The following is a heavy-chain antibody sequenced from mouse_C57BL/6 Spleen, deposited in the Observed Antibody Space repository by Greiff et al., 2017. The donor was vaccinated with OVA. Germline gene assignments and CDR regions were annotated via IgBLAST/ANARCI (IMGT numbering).Heavy chain of an antibody. CDR2: ISSGSSTI. J-gene: IGHJ2*01. V-gene: IGHV5-17*01. Sequence: EVQRVESGGGLVKPGGSLKLSCAASGFTFSDYGVHWVRQAPEKGLEWVAYISSGSSTIYYADTVKGRFTISRDNAKNTLFLQMTSLRSEDTAMYYCAKNWDLDYWGQGTTLTVSS. D-gene: IGHD4-1*01. CDR1: GFTFSDYG. CDR3: AKNWDLDY.